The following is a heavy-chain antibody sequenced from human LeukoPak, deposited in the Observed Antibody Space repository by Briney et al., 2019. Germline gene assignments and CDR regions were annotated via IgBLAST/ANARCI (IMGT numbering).Heavy chain of an antibody. D-gene: IGHD4-17*01. CDR2: INPRSGDT. CDR3: ARGKHYGDFDY. V-gene: IGHV1-2*02. Sequence: ASVKVSCKASGFTFTGYYMHWVRQAPGQGLEWMGWINPRSGDTNYAQKFLGRVTMTRDTSISTAYMELSRLRSDDTAVYYCARGKHYGDFDYRGQGTLFTVSS. CDR1: GFTFTGYY. J-gene: IGHJ4*02.